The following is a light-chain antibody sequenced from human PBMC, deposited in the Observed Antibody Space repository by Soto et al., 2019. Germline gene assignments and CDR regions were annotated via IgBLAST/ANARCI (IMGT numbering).Light chain of an antibody. V-gene: IGKV3D-15*01. J-gene: IGKJ4*01. Sequence: EIVLTQSPGTLSLSPGERFTLSCRASQSVTTRLAWYQHKPGQAATLLMSGASNRASGVPVRFSGSGSGTEFTLTISNLQSEDFAVYYCQQYNDWPPLTFGGGTKVDIK. CDR3: QQYNDWPPLT. CDR2: GAS. CDR1: QSVTTR.